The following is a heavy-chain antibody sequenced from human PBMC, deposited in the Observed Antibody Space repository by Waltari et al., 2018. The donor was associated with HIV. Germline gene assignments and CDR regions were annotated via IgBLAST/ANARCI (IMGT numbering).Heavy chain of an antibody. CDR3: ARVRSIMGRFLGFDY. V-gene: IGHV3-53*02. Sequence: EVQLVETGGGLIQPGGSLSLSCAASGLSVSSTYMTWVRQAPGKGLEWVSVIYRSGDAYYADFVKGRFTISRDNSKNTLYLQMNSLRAEDTAVYYCARVRSIMGRFLGFDYWGQGTLVTVSS. CDR2: IYRSGDA. CDR1: GLSVSSTY. J-gene: IGHJ4*02. D-gene: IGHD3-3*02.